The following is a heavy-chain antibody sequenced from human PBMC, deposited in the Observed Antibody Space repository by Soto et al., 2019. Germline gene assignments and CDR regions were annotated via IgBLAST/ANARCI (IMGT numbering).Heavy chain of an antibody. J-gene: IGHJ6*02. CDR2: MHPNSGNT. Sequence: AAVTVSCKASGYTFTSYDINWVRQATGQGLEWLGWMHPNSGNTGYAQKFQGRVTMTRNTSISTAYMELSSLRSEDTAVYYCASAYCSSTSCDFRSHYYYYGMDVWGQGTTVTVSS. CDR3: ASAYCSSTSCDFRSHYYYYGMDV. V-gene: IGHV1-8*01. CDR1: GYTFTSYD. D-gene: IGHD2-2*01.